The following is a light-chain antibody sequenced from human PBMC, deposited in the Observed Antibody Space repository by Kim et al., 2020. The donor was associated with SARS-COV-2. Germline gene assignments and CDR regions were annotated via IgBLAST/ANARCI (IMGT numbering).Light chain of an antibody. J-gene: IGLJ3*02. Sequence: GQKVTISCSGSSSNVGNNYVSWYQYLPGTAPKLLLYENNKRPSGIPDRFSGSKSGTSATLGITGLQTGDEADYYCGAWDSSLSVWVFGGRTKLTVL. V-gene: IGLV1-51*01. CDR3: GAWDSSLSVWV. CDR2: ENN. CDR1: SSNVGNNY.